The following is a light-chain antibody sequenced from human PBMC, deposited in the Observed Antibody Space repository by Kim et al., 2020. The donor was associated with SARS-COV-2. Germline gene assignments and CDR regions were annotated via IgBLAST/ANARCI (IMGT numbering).Light chain of an antibody. V-gene: IGLV3-21*04. CDR2: YDS. CDR3: QVWDSSSDLV. J-gene: IGLJ2*01. Sequence: VAPGKTARITCGGNNIGSKSVHWYQQKPGQAPVLVIYYDSDRPSGIPERFSGSNSGNTATLTISRVEAGDEADCYCQVWDSSSDLVFGGGTQLTVL. CDR1: NIGSKS.